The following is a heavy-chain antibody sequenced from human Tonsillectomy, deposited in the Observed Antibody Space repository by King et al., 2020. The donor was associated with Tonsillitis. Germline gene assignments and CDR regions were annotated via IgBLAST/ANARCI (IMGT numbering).Heavy chain of an antibody. CDR2: ISSSSSYI. D-gene: IGHD3-22*01. CDR3: ARDRYYEEDPDYYASSGYYRYFDL. V-gene: IGHV3-21*01. CDR1: GFTFSSYS. Sequence: VQLVESGGGLVKPGGSLRLSCAASGFTFSSYSMNWVRQAPGKGLEWVSSISSSSSYIYYADSVKGRFTISRDNAKNSLYLQMNSLRAEDTAVYYCARDRYYEEDPDYYASSGYYRYFDLWGRGTLVTVSS. J-gene: IGHJ2*01.